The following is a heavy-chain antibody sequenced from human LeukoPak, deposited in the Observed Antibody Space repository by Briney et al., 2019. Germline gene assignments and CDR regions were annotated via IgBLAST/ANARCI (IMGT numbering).Heavy chain of an antibody. D-gene: IGHD3-22*01. Sequence: ASVKVSCKASGYTFTSYAMHWVRQAPGQRLEWMGWINAGNGNTKYSQKFQGRVTITRDTSASTAYMELSSLRSEDTAVYYCARGPRDSSGYYPYFDYWGQGTLVTVSS. V-gene: IGHV1-3*01. J-gene: IGHJ4*02. CDR1: GYTFTSYA. CDR2: INAGNGNT. CDR3: ARGPRDSSGYYPYFDY.